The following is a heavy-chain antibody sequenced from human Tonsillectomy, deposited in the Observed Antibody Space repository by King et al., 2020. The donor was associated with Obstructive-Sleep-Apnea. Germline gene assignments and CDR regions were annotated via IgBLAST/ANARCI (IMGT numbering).Heavy chain of an antibody. J-gene: IGHJ4*02. CDR3: ARVWQQWKSEFDY. CDR2: IHSDGST. CDR1: GFTVSSNY. D-gene: IGHD6-19*01. Sequence: VQLVESGGGLVQPGGSLRLSCAVSGFTVSSNYMSWVRQAPGKGLEGVSVIHSDGSTKDADSVKGRFTISRDNSKNTLYLQMNSLRAEDTAVYYCARVWQQWKSEFDYWGQGTLVTVSS. V-gene: IGHV3-66*01.